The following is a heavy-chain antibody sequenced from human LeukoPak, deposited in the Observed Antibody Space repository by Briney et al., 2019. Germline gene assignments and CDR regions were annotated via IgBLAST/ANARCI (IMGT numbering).Heavy chain of an antibody. CDR1: GFTFDDYG. Sequence: GGSLRLSCAASGFTFDDYGMSWVRHAPGKGLEWVSSISSSSSYIYYADSVKGRFTISRDNAKNSLYLQMNSLRAEDTAVYYCARVWSGCSSTSCYSGYWGQGTLVTVSS. J-gene: IGHJ4*02. D-gene: IGHD2-2*01. CDR3: ARVWSGCSSTSCYSGY. V-gene: IGHV3-21*01. CDR2: ISSSSSYI.